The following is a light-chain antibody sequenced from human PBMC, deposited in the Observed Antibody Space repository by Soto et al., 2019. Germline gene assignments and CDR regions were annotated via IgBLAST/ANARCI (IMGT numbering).Light chain of an antibody. Sequence: EIVLTQSPVSLSLSPGERATLSXRASQNVGSXXAXFQQKPGQAPRLLIYDASNRVTGIPARXSGSGSGTDFTLTISSVEPEXXXVYYCQQRSDWPLTXXXGTXVEIK. CDR2: DAS. J-gene: IGKJ4*01. V-gene: IGKV3-11*01. CDR3: QQRSDWPLT. CDR1: QNVGSX.